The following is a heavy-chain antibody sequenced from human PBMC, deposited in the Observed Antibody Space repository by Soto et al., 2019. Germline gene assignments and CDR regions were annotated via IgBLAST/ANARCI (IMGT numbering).Heavy chain of an antibody. Sequence: SVKVSCKASGVTFSSYAISWVRQAPGQGLEWMGGIIPIFGTANYAQKFQGRVTITADKSTSTAYMELSSLRSEDTAVYYCARDQDYDFWSGSHTSWFDPWGQGALVTVSS. CDR1: GVTFSSYA. V-gene: IGHV1-69*06. J-gene: IGHJ5*02. D-gene: IGHD3-3*01. CDR2: IIPIFGTA. CDR3: ARDQDYDFWSGSHTSWFDP.